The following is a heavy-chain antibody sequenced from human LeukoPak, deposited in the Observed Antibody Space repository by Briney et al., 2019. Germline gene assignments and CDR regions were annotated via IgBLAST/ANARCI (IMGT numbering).Heavy chain of an antibody. CDR3: ARVRGAMCRSGWSDY. D-gene: IGHD6-13*01. J-gene: IGHJ4*02. V-gene: IGHV3-21*01. CDR2: ISTSSSYI. Sequence: PGGSLRLSCAGSGFTFTTSDMNWVRQAPGKGLEWVSSISTSSSYIYYAESVKGRFIISRDNTKNSLFLQMNSLRVDDTAVYYCARVRGAMCRSGWSDYWGQGTLVTVSS. CDR1: GFTFTTSD.